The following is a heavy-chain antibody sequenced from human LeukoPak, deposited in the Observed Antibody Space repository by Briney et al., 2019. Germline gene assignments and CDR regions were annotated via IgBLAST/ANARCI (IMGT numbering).Heavy chain of an antibody. J-gene: IGHJ4*02. CDR1: GFAFSSYA. CDR3: ATLPT. D-gene: IGHD4-17*01. V-gene: IGHV3-30-3*01. CDR2: ISYDGNNK. Sequence: GGSLRLSCAASGFAFSSYAMHWVRQAPGKGLEWVAVISYDGNNKYYADSVKGRFTISRDNSKNTLYLQMNSLRAEDTALYYCATLPTWGQGTLVTVSS.